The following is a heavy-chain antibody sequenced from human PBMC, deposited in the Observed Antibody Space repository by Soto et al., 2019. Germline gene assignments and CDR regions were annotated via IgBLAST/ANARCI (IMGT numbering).Heavy chain of an antibody. CDR1: GYTFNTYD. V-gene: IGHV3-21*01. J-gene: IGHJ5*02. Sequence: GWSLRLSCAASGYTFNTYDMNWVRQTPGKGLEWVSSITTSSAYIYYADSLKGRITISRDNAKNSLFLQMNSLRAEDTAVYYCVRSGTARLLRHSWFDTWGQGTLVTVSS. CDR3: VRSGTARLLRHSWFDT. CDR2: ITTSSAYI. D-gene: IGHD2-21*01.